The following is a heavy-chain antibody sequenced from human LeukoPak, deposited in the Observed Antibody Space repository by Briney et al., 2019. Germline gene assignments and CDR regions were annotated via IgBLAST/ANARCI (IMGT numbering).Heavy chain of an antibody. V-gene: IGHV4-30-4*01. J-gene: IGHJ4*02. CDR2: IYYSGST. CDR1: GGSICSGDYY. CDR3: ARALVSSTSHYYDSSGHGYFDY. D-gene: IGHD3-22*01. Sequence: SETLSLTCTVSGGSICSGDYYWSWIRQPPGKGLEWIGYIYYSGSTYYNPSLKSRVTISVDTSKNQFSLKLSSVTAADTAVYYCARALVSSTSHYYDSSGHGYFDYWGQGTLVTVSS.